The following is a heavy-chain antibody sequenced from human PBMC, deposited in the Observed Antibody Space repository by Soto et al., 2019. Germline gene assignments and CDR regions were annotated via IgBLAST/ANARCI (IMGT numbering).Heavy chain of an antibody. J-gene: IGHJ6*02. Sequence: SGPTLVNPTQTLTLTCTFSGFSLSTSGMCVSWIRQPPGKALEWLALIDWDDDKYYSISLKTRLTISKDTSKNQVVLTMTNMDPVDTATYYCARNQFWNYYYYGMDVWGQGTTVTVSS. D-gene: IGHD1-1*01. CDR1: GFSLSTSGMC. V-gene: IGHV2-70*01. CDR3: ARNQFWNYYYYGMDV. CDR2: IDWDDDK.